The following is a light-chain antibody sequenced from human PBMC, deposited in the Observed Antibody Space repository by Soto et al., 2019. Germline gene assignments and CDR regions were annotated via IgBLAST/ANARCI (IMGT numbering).Light chain of an antibody. V-gene: IGLV2-14*01. CDR3: DSCTSSSSYV. CDR1: GSDVGGYRY. Sequence: QSVLTQPASVSGSPGQSIAISCTGTGSDVGGYRYVSWYQQHPGKAPKLIIYDVSNRPSGVSDRFSGSKSGNTASLTISGLQSEDKADYDCDSCTSSSSYVFGTGTKVTVL. J-gene: IGLJ1*01. CDR2: DVS.